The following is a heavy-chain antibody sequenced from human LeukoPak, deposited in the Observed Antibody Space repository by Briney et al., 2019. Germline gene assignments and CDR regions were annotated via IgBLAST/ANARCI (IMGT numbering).Heavy chain of an antibody. CDR3: ARRGTEDYRKVGYYYYYYMDV. D-gene: IGHD4-11*01. V-gene: IGHV4-39*01. CDR1: GGSLSSSSYY. Sequence: SETLSLTCTVSGGSLSSSSYYWGWIRQPPGKVLEWIGSIYYCGSTYYNPSLKSRVTLSVDTYKNQFSLKLSSVTAADTAVYYCARRGTEDYRKVGYYYYYYMDVWGKGTTVTVSS. CDR2: IYYCGST. J-gene: IGHJ6*03.